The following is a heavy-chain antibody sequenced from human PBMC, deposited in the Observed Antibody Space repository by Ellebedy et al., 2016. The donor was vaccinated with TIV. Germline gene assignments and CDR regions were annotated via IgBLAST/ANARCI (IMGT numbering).Heavy chain of an antibody. CDR1: GASIISSDHS. D-gene: IGHD2-2*01. V-gene: IGHV4-30-4*02. CDR3: ARSWFQLRDFDL. Sequence: SETLSLXXTVSGASIISSDHSWSCIRQPPGKGREWIGYTYHFGHSGSTYYKPSLKSRATISVDTSKNQFSLKLSSVTAADTAVYYCARSWFQLRDFDLWGRGTLVTVSS. J-gene: IGHJ2*01. CDR2: TYHFGHSGST.